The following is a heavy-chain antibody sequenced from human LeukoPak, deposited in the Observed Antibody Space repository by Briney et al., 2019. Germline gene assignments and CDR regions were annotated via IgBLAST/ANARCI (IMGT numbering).Heavy chain of an antibody. CDR3: ARDPGHYGSGSYYNTRDYYYYGMDV. Sequence: GGSLRPSCAASGFTFSSYSMNWVRQAPGKGLEWVSSISSSSSYIYYADSVKGRFTISRDNAKNSLYLQMNSLRAEDTAVYYCARDPGHYGSGSYYNTRDYYYYGMDVWGQGTTVTVSS. V-gene: IGHV3-21*01. CDR2: ISSSSSYI. J-gene: IGHJ6*02. D-gene: IGHD3-10*01. CDR1: GFTFSSYS.